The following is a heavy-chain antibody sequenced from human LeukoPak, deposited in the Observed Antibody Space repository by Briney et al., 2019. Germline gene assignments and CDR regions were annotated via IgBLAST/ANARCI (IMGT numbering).Heavy chain of an antibody. Sequence: PSETLSLTCTVSGGSISSSSYYWGWIRQPPGKGLEWIGSIYYSGSTYYNPSLKSRVTISVDTSKNQFSLKLSSVTAADTAVCYCARDNRRAARNDAFDIWGQGTMVTVSS. J-gene: IGHJ3*02. CDR1: GGSISSSSYY. CDR2: IYYSGST. V-gene: IGHV4-39*07. D-gene: IGHD6-6*01. CDR3: ARDNRRAARNDAFDI.